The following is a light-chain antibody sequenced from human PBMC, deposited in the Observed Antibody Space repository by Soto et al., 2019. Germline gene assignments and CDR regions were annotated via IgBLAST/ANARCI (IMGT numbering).Light chain of an antibody. CDR3: QSYDSSLRGPV. CDR1: SSNIGAGYD. V-gene: IGLV1-40*01. CDR2: GNS. Sequence: QSVLTQPPSVSGAPGQRVTISCTGSSSNIGAGYDVHWYQQLPGTAPKLLIYGNSNRPSGVPDRFSGSKSGTAASLAITGLQTADEADYFCQSYDSSLRGPVFGGGTKLTVL. J-gene: IGLJ2*01.